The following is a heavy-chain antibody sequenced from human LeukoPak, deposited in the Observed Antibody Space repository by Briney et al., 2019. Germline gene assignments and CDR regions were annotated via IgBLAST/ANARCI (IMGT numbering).Heavy chain of an antibody. D-gene: IGHD3-22*01. J-gene: IGHJ5*02. Sequence: SQTLSLTCTVSGGSISSGSYYWSWIRQPPGKGLEWIGEINHSGSTNYNPSLKSRVTISVDTSKNQFSLKLSSVTAADTAVYYCAAYDSSGYYGGWTGRYVRDWFDPWGQGTLVTVSS. CDR3: AAYDSSGYYGGWTGRYVRDWFDP. V-gene: IGHV4-39*07. CDR1: GGSISSGSYY. CDR2: INHSGST.